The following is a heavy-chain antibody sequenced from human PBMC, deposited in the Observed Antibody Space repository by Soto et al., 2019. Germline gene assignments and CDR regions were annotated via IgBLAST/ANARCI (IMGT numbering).Heavy chain of an antibody. CDR2: ISGSGGST. J-gene: IGHJ5*02. D-gene: IGHD1-26*01. CDR3: AKGGGGSYDWFDP. V-gene: IGHV3-23*01. CDR1: GLTFSSYA. Sequence: GGSLRLSCAASGLTFSSYAMSWVRQAPGKGLEWVSAISGSGGSTYYADSVKGRFTISRDNSKNTLYLQMKSMRAEDKALYYCAKGGGGSYDWFDPWGQGTLVTVSS.